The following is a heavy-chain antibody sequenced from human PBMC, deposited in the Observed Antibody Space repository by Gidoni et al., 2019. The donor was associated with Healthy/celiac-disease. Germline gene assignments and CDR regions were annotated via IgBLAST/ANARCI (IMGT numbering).Heavy chain of an antibody. V-gene: IGHV3-74*01. CDR1: GFTFSSYC. J-gene: IGHJ6*02. Sequence: EVQLVESGGGLVQPGGSVRLPGAASGFTFSSYCMHWVRQAPVKGLVWVSRNNSDGSSTSYADAVKGRFTISRDNAKNTLYLQMNSLRAEDTAVYYCARWGRCSGGSSSYYYYGMDVWGQGTTVTVSS. CDR3: ARWGRCSGGSSSYYYYGMDV. D-gene: IGHD2-15*01. CDR2: NNSDGSST.